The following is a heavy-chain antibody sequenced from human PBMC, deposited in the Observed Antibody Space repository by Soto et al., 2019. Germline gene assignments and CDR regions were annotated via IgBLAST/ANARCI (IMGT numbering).Heavy chain of an antibody. CDR2: TYYRSKWYN. CDR1: GDSVSSNSAA. CDR3: AREGWFGDEVYYGMDV. Sequence: SQTLSLTCAISGDSVSSNSAAWNWIRQSPSRGLEWLGRTYYRSKWYNDYAVSVKSRITINPDTSKNQFSLQLNSVTPEDTAVYHCAREGWFGDEVYYGMDVWGQGTTVTVS. J-gene: IGHJ6*02. V-gene: IGHV6-1*01. D-gene: IGHD3-10*01.